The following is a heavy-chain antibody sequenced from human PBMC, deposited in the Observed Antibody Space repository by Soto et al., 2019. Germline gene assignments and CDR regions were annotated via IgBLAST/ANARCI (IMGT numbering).Heavy chain of an antibody. J-gene: IGHJ6*02. D-gene: IGHD1-26*01. CDR1: GFTFSSYA. V-gene: IGHV3-30-3*01. Sequence: QVQLVESGGGVVQPGRSLRLSCAASGFTFSSYAMHWVRQAPGKGLEWVAVISYDGSNKYYADSVKGRFTISRDNSKNTLYLQMNSLRAEDTAVYYCARTPRGQWELPYYYYGMDVWGHGNTVTVSS. CDR2: ISYDGSNK. CDR3: ARTPRGQWELPYYYYGMDV.